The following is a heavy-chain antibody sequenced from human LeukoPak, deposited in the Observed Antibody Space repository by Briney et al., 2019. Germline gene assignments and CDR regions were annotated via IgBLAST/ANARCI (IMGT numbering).Heavy chain of an antibody. V-gene: IGHV3-53*01. Sequence: PGESLRLSCAASGFTVSSNYMTWVRQAPGKGLEWVSVIYSGGSKNYSAAVKGRFTISCDNSTNTMYLQMNSLRAEDTAVYYCAGYLAAGLFDLWGPGNPVTVSP. CDR3: AGYLAAGLFDL. D-gene: IGHD6-25*01. CDR2: IYSGGSK. J-gene: IGHJ2*01. CDR1: GFTVSSNY.